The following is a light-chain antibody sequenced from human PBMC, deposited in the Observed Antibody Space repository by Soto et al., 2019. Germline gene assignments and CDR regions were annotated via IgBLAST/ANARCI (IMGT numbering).Light chain of an antibody. CDR2: EGS. V-gene: IGLV2-14*02. CDR3: NSYTSSTFYV. Sequence: QSVLTQPASVSGSPGQSITISCTGTSSDVGNYNLVSWYQQHPGKAPKLMIYEGSKRPSGVSNRSSGSKSGNMASLTISGLQAEDEADYYCNSYTSSTFYVFGTGTKVTVL. J-gene: IGLJ1*01. CDR1: SSDVGNYNL.